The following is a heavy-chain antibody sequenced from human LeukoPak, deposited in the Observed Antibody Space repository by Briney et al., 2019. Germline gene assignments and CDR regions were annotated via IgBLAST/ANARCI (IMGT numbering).Heavy chain of an antibody. CDR1: GGSFSGYY. CDR3: ARVVSGITIFGVVIAHFDY. CDR2: INHSGST. J-gene: IGHJ4*02. D-gene: IGHD3-3*01. Sequence: SETLSLTCAVYGGSFSGYYWSWIRQPPGKELEWIGEINHSGSTNYNPSLKSRVTISVDTSKNQFSLKLSSVTAADTAVYYCARVVSGITIFGVVIAHFDYWGKGTLVTVSS. V-gene: IGHV4-34*01.